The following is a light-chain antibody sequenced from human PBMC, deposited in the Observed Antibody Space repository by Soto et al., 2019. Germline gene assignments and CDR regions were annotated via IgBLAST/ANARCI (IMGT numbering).Light chain of an antibody. V-gene: IGKV1-5*03. CDR3: QQDNSYTLT. J-gene: IGKJ4*01. CDR2: KAS. CDR1: QSISTW. Sequence: DIQMTQSPSTLSASVGDRVTITCRASQSISTWLAWYQQKPGKAPKLLIYKASSLEGGVPSRFSGSGSWTALTITISSLQPDDFATYYCQQDNSYTLTFGGGTTVDIK.